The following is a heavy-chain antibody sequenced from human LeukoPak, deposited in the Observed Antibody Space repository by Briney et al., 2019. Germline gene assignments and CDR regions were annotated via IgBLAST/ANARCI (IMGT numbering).Heavy chain of an antibody. CDR1: GGSFSGYY. D-gene: IGHD3-22*01. CDR3: ARRGFLLGAPDYYDSSGYREVFDY. V-gene: IGHV4-34*01. J-gene: IGHJ4*02. CDR2: INHSGST. Sequence: PSETLSLTCAVYGGSFSGYYWSWIRQPPGKGLEWIGEINHSGSTNYNPSLKSRVTISVDTSKNQFSLKLSSVTAADTAVYYCARRGFLLGAPDYYDSSGYREVFDYWGQGTLVTVSS.